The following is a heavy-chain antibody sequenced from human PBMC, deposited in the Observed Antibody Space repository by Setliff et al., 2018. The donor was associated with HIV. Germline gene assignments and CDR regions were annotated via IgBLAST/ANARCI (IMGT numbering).Heavy chain of an antibody. D-gene: IGHD3-10*01. CDR2: SHYSGSA. V-gene: IGHV4-59*11. CDR3: ASYPDAPVRGVRVPASGYFQH. J-gene: IGHJ1*01. Sequence: PSETLSLTCIVSGGSIGSHYWSWIRQPPGKGLEWIAYSHYSGSADYNPSLNSRVTLSIDTSKSQFSLKLSSVTAADTAVYYCASYPDAPVRGVRVPASGYFQHWGQGTLVTVSS. CDR1: GGSIGSHY.